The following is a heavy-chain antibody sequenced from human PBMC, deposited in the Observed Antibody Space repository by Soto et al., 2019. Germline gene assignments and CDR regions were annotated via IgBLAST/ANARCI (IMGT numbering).Heavy chain of an antibody. D-gene: IGHD1-26*01. CDR2: INHSGST. V-gene: IGHV4-34*01. CDR3: ARAPVGDTTPGRTSYYYYYYMDV. Sequence: QVQLQQWGAGLLKPSETLSLTCAVYGGSFSGYYWSWIRQPPGKGLEWIGEINHSGSTNYNPSLKSRVTISVDTSKNQFSLKLSSVTAADTAVYYCARAPVGDTTPGRTSYYYYYYMDVWGKGTTVTVSS. CDR1: GGSFSGYY. J-gene: IGHJ6*03.